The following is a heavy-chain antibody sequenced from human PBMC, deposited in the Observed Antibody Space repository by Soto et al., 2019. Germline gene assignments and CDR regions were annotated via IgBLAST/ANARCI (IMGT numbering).Heavy chain of an antibody. CDR2: IYHSGST. J-gene: IGHJ6*02. V-gene: IGHV4-30-2*01. CDR3: ARRLYYDSSGFEGGGMDV. CDR1: GGSISSGGYS. Sequence: LSLTCAVPGGSISSGGYSWSWIRQPPGKGLEWIGYIYHSGSTYYNPSLKSRVTISVDRSKNQFSLKPSSVTAADTAVYYCARRLYYDSSGFEGGGMDVWGQGTTVTVSS. D-gene: IGHD3-22*01.